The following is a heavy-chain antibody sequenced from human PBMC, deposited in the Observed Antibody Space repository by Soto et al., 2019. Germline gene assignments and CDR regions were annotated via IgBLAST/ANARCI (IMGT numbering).Heavy chain of an antibody. J-gene: IGHJ4*02. Sequence: PGGSLRLSWAASGFTFNSYWMSWVRQAPGKGLEWVANIKQDGSEEYYVDSVKGRFTISRDNAKNSLYLQMNTLRAEDTAVYYCARGGYYYDTSGPFVYCGQGALVTVSS. CDR1: GFTFNSYW. V-gene: IGHV3-7*05. CDR3: ARGGYYYDTSGPFVY. CDR2: IKQDGSEE. D-gene: IGHD3-22*01.